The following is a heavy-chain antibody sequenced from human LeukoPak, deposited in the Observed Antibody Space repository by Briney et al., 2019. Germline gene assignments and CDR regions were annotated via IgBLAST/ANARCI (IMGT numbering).Heavy chain of an antibody. D-gene: IGHD6-19*01. CDR3: ARNSHGYSSGWLQFNFDY. CDR1: GGTFSSYA. J-gene: IGHJ4*02. CDR2: IIPILGIA. V-gene: IGHV1-69*04. Sequence: ASVKVSCKASGGTFSSYASSWVRQAPGQGLEWMGRIIPILGIANYAQKFQGRVTITADKSTSTAYMELSSQRSDDTAVYYCARNSHGYSSGWLQFNFDYWGQGTLVTVSS.